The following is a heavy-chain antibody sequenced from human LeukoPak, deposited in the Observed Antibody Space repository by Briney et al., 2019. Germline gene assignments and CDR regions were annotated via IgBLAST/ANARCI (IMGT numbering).Heavy chain of an antibody. CDR1: GGSFSGYY. J-gene: IGHJ4*02. CDR3: ARGTLAPPSPPYYFDY. CDR2: INHSGST. Sequence: TSETLSLTCAAYGGSFSGYYWSWIRQPPGKGLEWIGEINHSGSTNYNPSLKSRVTISVDTSKNQFSLKLSSVTAADTAVYYCARGTLAPPSPPYYFDYWGQGTLVTVSS. V-gene: IGHV4-34*01.